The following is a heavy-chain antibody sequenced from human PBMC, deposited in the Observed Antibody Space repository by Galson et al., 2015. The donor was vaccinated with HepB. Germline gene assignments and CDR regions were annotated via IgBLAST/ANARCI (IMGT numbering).Heavy chain of an antibody. J-gene: IGHJ5*02. Sequence: SVKVSCKASGYTFTGYYMHWVRQAPGQGLEWMGWINPNSGGTNYAQKFQGKVTMTRDTSISTAYMELSRLRSDDTAVYYCARGWELWDIVVVPAAIGSWFDPWGQGTLVTVSS. CDR1: GYTFTGYY. D-gene: IGHD2-2*02. V-gene: IGHV1-2*02. CDR3: ARGWELWDIVVVPAAIGSWFDP. CDR2: INPNSGGT.